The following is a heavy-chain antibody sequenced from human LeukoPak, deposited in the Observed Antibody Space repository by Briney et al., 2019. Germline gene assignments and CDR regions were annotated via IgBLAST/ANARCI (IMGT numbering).Heavy chain of an antibody. CDR3: ARRSVDRAFAI. CDR1: GFTFENSA. D-gene: IGHD5-24*01. V-gene: IGHV3-9*03. CDR2: ISWNSGDL. J-gene: IGHJ3*02. Sequence: GRSLRLSCAASGFTFENSAMHWVRQAPGKGLEWVSGISWNSGDLIYADSVKGRFTISRDNAKNSLYLQMNSLRLEDMALYYCARRSVDRAFAIWGQGTMVSVSS.